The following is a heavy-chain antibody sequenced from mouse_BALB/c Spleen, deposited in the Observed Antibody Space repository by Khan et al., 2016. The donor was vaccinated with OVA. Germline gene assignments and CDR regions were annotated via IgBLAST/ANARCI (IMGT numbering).Heavy chain of an antibody. CDR1: GDSITSGY. D-gene: IGHD2-14*01. J-gene: IGHJ3*01. CDR2: MIYIGYT. CDR3: ARSTYRYAFAY. V-gene: IGHV3-8*02. Sequence: EVQLQESGPSLVQPSQTLSLTCSVTGDSITSGYWRWIRKFPGNKLEYMGYMIYIGYTYYNPSFKSRLSITRHTSKNQYYFQLNSVTTEDTATYYCARSTYRYAFAYWGQGTLVTVSA.